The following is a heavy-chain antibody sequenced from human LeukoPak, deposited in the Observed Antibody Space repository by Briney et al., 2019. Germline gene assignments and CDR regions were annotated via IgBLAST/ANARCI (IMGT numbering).Heavy chain of an antibody. D-gene: IGHD6-19*01. V-gene: IGHV3-21*01. Sequence: PGGSLRLSCAASGFTFSSYSMNRVRQAPGKGLEWVSSISSSSSYIYYADSVKGRFTISRDNAKNSLYLQMNSLRAEDTAVYYCARKWGFSGHPGGYFDYWGQGTLVTVSS. CDR2: ISSSSSYI. CDR3: ARKWGFSGHPGGYFDY. J-gene: IGHJ4*02. CDR1: GFTFSSYS.